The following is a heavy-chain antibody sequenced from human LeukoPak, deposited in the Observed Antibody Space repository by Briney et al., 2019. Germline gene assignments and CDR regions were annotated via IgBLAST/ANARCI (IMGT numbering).Heavy chain of an antibody. D-gene: IGHD2-15*01. CDR1: GGTFSSYA. CDR2: IIPILGIA. V-gene: IGHV1-69*04. CDR3: ASSLVGLYYFDY. J-gene: IGHJ4*02. Sequence: SVKVSCKASGGTFSSYAISWVRRAPGQGLEWMGRIIPILGIANYAQKFQGRVTITADKSTSTAYMELCSLRSEDTAVYYCASSLVGLYYFDYWGQGTLVTVSS.